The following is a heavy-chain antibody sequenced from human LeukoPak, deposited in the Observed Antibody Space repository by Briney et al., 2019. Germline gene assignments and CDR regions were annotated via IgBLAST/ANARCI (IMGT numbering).Heavy chain of an antibody. CDR2: IRKDASQI. V-gene: IGHV3-7*01. CDR1: GFTFRSYG. CDR3: ARGDHYGDYFDY. Sequence: GGSLRLSCEASGFTFRSYGMSWVRQAPGKGLEWVANIRKDASQIYYVDSVRGRFTVSRDNAKNSLYLQMNSLRAEDTAVYYCARGDHYGDYFDYWGQGTLVTVSS. J-gene: IGHJ4*02. D-gene: IGHD4-17*01.